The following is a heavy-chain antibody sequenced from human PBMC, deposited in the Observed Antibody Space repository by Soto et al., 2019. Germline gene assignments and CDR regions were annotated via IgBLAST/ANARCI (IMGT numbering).Heavy chain of an antibody. CDR2: IYYGGST. Sequence: QLQLQESGPGLVKPSETLSLTCTVSLASITTTPYYWGWIRQPPGKGLEWIGMIYYGGSTYYNPSLKSRVTISVDTSRNQFSLNLSSVTAADTAVYYCARLRADYFAIDYWGQGTLVTVSS. V-gene: IGHV4-39*01. CDR3: ARLRADYFAIDY. CDR1: LASITTTPYY. J-gene: IGHJ4*02. D-gene: IGHD2-21*01.